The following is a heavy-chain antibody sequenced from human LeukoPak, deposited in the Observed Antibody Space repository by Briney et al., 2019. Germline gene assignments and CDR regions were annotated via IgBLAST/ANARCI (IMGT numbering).Heavy chain of an antibody. Sequence: ASVKVSCKASGYTFTSYDINWVRQATGQGLEWMGWMNPNSGNTGYAQKFQGRVTITRNTSISTAYMKLSSLRSEDTAVYYCARDAFSASDTAIGYYYYLDVWGKGPTVTVSS. V-gene: IGHV1-8*03. D-gene: IGHD5-18*01. J-gene: IGHJ6*03. CDR2: MNPNSGNT. CDR3: ARDAFSASDTAIGYYYYLDV. CDR1: GYTFTSYD.